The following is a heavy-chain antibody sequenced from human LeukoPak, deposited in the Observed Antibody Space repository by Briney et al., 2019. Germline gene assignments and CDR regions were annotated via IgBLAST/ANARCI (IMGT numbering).Heavy chain of an antibody. CDR1: GYTFTGCY. Sequence: ASVKVSCKASGYTFTGCYMHWVRQAPGQGLEWMGWINPNSGGTNYAQKFQGRVTMTRDTSISTAYMELSRLRSDDTAVYYCAREQANYDFWSGYTGYFDYWGQGTLVTVSS. CDR3: AREQANYDFWSGYTGYFDY. CDR2: INPNSGGT. V-gene: IGHV1-2*02. J-gene: IGHJ4*02. D-gene: IGHD3-3*01.